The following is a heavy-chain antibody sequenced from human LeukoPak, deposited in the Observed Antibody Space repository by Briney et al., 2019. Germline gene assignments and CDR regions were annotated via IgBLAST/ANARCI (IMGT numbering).Heavy chain of an antibody. CDR2: ISSSSSYI. CDR1: GFTFSSYS. D-gene: IGHD3-16*01. J-gene: IGHJ4*02. CDR3: ARFPDTYYFDY. V-gene: IGHV3-21*01. Sequence: GGSLRLSCAASGFTFSSYSMNWVRQAPGKGLEWVSSISSSSSYIYYADSVKGRLTISRDNAKNSLYLQMNSLRAEDTAVYYCARFPDTYYFDYWGQGTLVTVSS.